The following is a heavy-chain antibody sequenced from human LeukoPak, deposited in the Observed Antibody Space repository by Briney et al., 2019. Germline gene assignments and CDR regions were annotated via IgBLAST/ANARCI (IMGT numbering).Heavy chain of an antibody. CDR1: GFTVSSNY. V-gene: IGHV3-53*01. Sequence: GGSLRLSCAASGFTVSSNYMSWVRQAPGKGLEWVSVIYSGGSTYYADSVKGRFTISRDNSKNTLYLQMNSLRAEDTAVYYCARAPHSGYAYYFDYWGQGTLVTVSS. J-gene: IGHJ4*02. CDR3: ARAPHSGYAYYFDY. CDR2: IYSGGST. D-gene: IGHD5-12*01.